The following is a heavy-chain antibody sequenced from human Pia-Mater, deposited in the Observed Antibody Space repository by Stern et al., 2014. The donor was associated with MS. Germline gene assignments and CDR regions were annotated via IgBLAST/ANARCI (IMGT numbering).Heavy chain of an antibody. CDR2: MNPNSGDT. D-gene: IGHD3-10*01. CDR1: GYTFTTYD. Sequence: QVQLVQSGAEVKKPGASVKVSCKASGYTFTTYDINWVRQAPGQGLEGMAWMNPNSGDTDYAHKFQGRVTVTSDASVSTAYLELSSLRSEDTAVYYCSRGLRDGGPGRFWGQGTMVTVSS. J-gene: IGHJ3*01. CDR3: SRGLRDGGPGRF. V-gene: IGHV1-8*01.